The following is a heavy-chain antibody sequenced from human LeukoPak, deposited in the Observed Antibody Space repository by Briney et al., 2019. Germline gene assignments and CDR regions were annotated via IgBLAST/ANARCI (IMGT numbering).Heavy chain of an antibody. Sequence: SVKVSCKDSGGTFSSYTISWVRQAPGQGLEWMGRIIPILGIANYAQKFQGRVTITADKSTSTAYMELSSLTSEDTAVYYCARDLYCGGDCYSNWFDPWGQGTLVTVSS. D-gene: IGHD2-21*02. CDR2: IIPILGIA. V-gene: IGHV1-69*04. CDR3: ARDLYCGGDCYSNWFDP. J-gene: IGHJ5*02. CDR1: GGTFSSYT.